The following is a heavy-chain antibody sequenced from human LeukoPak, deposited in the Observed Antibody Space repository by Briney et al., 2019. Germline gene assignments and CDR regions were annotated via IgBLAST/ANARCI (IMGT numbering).Heavy chain of an antibody. CDR3: ARRVTMIRGVVDY. Sequence: GESLKISCQGSGYSFTTYWIAWVRQMPGKGLEYMGVIYPGDSHTIYSPSFQGQVTISADKSISTAYLQWSSLKASDTAMYYCARRVTMIRGVVDYWGQGTLVTVSS. J-gene: IGHJ4*02. CDR2: IYPGDSHT. V-gene: IGHV5-51*01. CDR1: GYSFTTYW. D-gene: IGHD3-10*01.